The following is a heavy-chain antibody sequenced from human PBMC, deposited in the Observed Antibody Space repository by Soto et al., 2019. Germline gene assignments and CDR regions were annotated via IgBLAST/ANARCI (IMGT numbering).Heavy chain of an antibody. CDR2: IIPMFGTT. J-gene: IGHJ6*02. D-gene: IGHD6-6*01. V-gene: IGHV1-69*01. Sequence: QVQLVQSGAEVKKPGSSVKVSCKASGGTFTGNPISWVRQAPGRGLEWMGGIIPMFGTTNYAQKFQGRVTLTADESTTTAYMELNSLRSEDTAVYYCAGENSIASLSYYYGMEVWGQGTTVTVSS. CDR3: AGENSIASLSYYYGMEV. CDR1: GGTFTGNP.